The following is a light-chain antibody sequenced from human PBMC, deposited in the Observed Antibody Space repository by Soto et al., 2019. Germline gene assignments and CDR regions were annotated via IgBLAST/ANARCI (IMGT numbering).Light chain of an antibody. Sequence: QSVLTQPPSASGSPGQSVTISCTGTRSDVGGYNYVSWYQQHPGKAPKLMIYEVSKRPSAVPDRFSGFKSGNTASLTVSGLQAEDEADYYCSSYAGSPNLVFGGGTNLNVL. CDR3: SSYAGSPNLV. CDR2: EVS. J-gene: IGLJ3*02. CDR1: RSDVGGYNY. V-gene: IGLV2-8*01.